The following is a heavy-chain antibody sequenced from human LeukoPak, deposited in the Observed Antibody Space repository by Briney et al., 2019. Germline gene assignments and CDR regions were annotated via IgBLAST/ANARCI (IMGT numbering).Heavy chain of an antibody. V-gene: IGHV3-9*01. Sequence: GGSLRLSCAASGFTFDDYAMHWVRQAPGKGLEWVSGISWNSGDLGYADSVKGRFTISGDNAKSSLYLQMNSLRSEDTALYYCVKDNSGYFMAPDYWGQGTLVTVSS. D-gene: IGHD3-22*01. CDR1: GFTFDDYA. CDR3: VKDNSGYFMAPDY. CDR2: ISWNSGDL. J-gene: IGHJ4*02.